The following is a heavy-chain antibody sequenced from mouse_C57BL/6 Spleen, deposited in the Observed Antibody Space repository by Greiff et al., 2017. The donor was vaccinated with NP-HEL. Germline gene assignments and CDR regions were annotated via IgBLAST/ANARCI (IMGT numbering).Heavy chain of an antibody. J-gene: IGHJ3*01. CDR1: GYSFTDYN. CDR2: INPNYGTT. V-gene: IGHV1-39*01. Sequence: VQLKESGPELVKPGASVKISCKASGYSFTDYNMNWVKQSNGKSLEWIGVINPNYGTTSYNQKFKGKATLTVDQSSSTAYMQLNSLTSEDSAVYCCARVDHYYGSSPWFAYWGQGTLVTVSA. D-gene: IGHD1-1*01. CDR3: ARVDHYYGSSPWFAY.